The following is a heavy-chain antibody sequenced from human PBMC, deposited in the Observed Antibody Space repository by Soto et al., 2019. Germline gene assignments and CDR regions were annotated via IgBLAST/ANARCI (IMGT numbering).Heavy chain of an antibody. J-gene: IGHJ4*02. V-gene: IGHV2-5*02. CDR2: IYWDDTK. CDR3: AHAYGGRSLY. Sequence: QITLKESGPTLVKPTQTLTLTCTFSGFSLPTDRVGVGWIRQPPGKALEWLAVIYWDDTKTYRPSLKSRLTITNDTSKNQVALTMTDMDPADTATYYCAHAYGGRSLYWGQGTLVTVSS. CDR1: GFSLPTDRVG. D-gene: IGHD1-26*01.